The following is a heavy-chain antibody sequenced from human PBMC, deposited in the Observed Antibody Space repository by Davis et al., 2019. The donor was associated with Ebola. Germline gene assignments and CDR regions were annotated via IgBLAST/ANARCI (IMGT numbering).Heavy chain of an antibody. J-gene: IGHJ6*02. V-gene: IGHV3-11*04. Sequence: GGSLRLSCAASGFTFSDYYMTWIRQAPGKGLEWVSYISSRGSTVYYADSVKGRFTVSRDNAKNSVYLLLNSLRAEDTAVYSCARVRRNPYYYYGMDVWGQGTTVTVSS. CDR1: GFTFSDYY. CDR2: ISSRGSTV. CDR3: ARVRRNPYYYYGMDV.